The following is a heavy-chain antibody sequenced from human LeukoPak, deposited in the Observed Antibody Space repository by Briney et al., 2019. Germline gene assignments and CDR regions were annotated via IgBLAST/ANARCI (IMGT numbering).Heavy chain of an antibody. CDR3: AGLRFLEWFVDY. CDR1: GGSISSGDYY. D-gene: IGHD3-3*01. V-gene: IGHV4-30-4*08. Sequence: PSETLSLTCTVSGGSISSGDYYWSWIRQPPGKGLEWIGYIYYSGSTYYNPPLKSRVTISVDTSKNQFSLKLSSVTAADTAVYYCAGLRFLEWFVDYWGQGTLVTVSS. CDR2: IYYSGST. J-gene: IGHJ4*02.